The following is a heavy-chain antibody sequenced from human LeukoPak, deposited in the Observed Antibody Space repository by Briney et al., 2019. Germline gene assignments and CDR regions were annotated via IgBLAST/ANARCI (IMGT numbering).Heavy chain of an antibody. CDR2: ISGSGGST. J-gene: IGHJ6*02. CDR3: AKERNYDILSYYYYGMDV. CDR1: GFTFSSYA. D-gene: IGHD3-9*01. Sequence: PGGSLRLSCAASGFTFSSYAMSWVRQAPGKGLEWVSAISGSGGSTYYADSVKGRFTISRNNSKNTLYLQMNGLRAEDTAVYYCAKERNYDILSYYYYGMDVWGQGTTVTVSS. V-gene: IGHV3-23*01.